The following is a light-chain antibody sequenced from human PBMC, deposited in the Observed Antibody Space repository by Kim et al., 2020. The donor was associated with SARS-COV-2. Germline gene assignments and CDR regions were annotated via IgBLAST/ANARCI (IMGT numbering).Light chain of an antibody. Sequence: VAPGKTARITCGGNNIGSKSVHWYQQKPGQAPVLVIYYDSDRPSGIPERFSGSNSGNTATLTISRVEAGDEADHYCQVWDSSSDHVFGSGTKVT. J-gene: IGLJ6*01. CDR2: YDS. CDR1: NIGSKS. CDR3: QVWDSSSDHV. V-gene: IGLV3-21*04.